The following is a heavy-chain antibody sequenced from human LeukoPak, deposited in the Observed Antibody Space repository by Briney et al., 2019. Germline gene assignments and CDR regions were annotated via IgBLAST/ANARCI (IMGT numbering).Heavy chain of an antibody. CDR2: IYHSGST. Sequence: PSETLSLTCAVSGGSISSGGYSWSWIRQPPGKGLEWIGYIYHSGSTYYNPSLKSRVTISVDTSKNQFSLKLSSVTAVDTAVYYCARADNWNDLVDYWGQGTLVTVSS. D-gene: IGHD1-20*01. V-gene: IGHV4-30-2*05. CDR1: GGSISSGGYS. CDR3: ARADNWNDLVDY. J-gene: IGHJ4*02.